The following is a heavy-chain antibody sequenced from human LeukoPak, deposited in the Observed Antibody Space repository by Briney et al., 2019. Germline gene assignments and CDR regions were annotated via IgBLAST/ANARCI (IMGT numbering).Heavy chain of an antibody. J-gene: IGHJ6*02. CDR2: IYYSGST. V-gene: IGHV4-59*01. CDR1: GRSFSGYY. CDR3: ARVPYYYYYGMDV. Sequence: PSETLSLTCAVYGRSFSGYYWSWIRQPPGKGLERIGYIYYSGSTNYNPSLKSRVTISVDTSKNQFSLKLSSVTAADTAVYYCARVPYYYYYGMDVWGQGTTVTVSS.